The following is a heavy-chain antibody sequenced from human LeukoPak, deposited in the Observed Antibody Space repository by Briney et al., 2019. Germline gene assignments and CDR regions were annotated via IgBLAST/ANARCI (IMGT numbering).Heavy chain of an antibody. Sequence: SETLSLTCTVSGGSLSSYYWSGIRQPPGQGLEWIGYLYYSGNTNYNPSLKSRVTISVDTSKKQFSLKLSSVTAADTAVYYCARVYGYNLYYFDYWGQGTLVTVSS. CDR2: LYYSGNT. D-gene: IGHD5-24*01. CDR1: GGSLSSYY. CDR3: ARVYGYNLYYFDY. J-gene: IGHJ4*02. V-gene: IGHV4-59*01.